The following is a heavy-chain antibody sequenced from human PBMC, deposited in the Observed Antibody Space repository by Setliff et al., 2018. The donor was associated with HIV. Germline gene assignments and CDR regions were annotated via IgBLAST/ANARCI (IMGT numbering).Heavy chain of an antibody. CDR1: GFTFSDYW. D-gene: IGHD2-2*01. Sequence: GGSLRLSCAASGFTFSDYWMSWVRQAPGKGLEWVANIKQDGTDKYYVDSVRGRFTISRDNARNSLFLQMNSLRAEDTAVYYCARDTCDTPSCYAGPRFVYWGQGNLVTVSS. V-gene: IGHV3-7*01. CDR2: IKQDGTDK. J-gene: IGHJ4*02. CDR3: ARDTCDTPSCYAGPRFVY.